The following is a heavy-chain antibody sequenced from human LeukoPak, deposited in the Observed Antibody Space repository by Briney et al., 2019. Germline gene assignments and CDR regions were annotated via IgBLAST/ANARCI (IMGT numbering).Heavy chain of an antibody. CDR1: GYTFTAQY. V-gene: IGHV1-2*02. CDR3: ASYPRSIPTPPFDY. CDR2: INPNNGDT. J-gene: IGHJ4*02. D-gene: IGHD2-21*01. Sequence: GASVKVSCKASGYTFTAQYMHWVRQAPGQGLEWIGWINPNNGDTKYAQSFLGRVTMTRDTSTTTAYMELSSLRSDDTAVYFCASYPRSIPTPPFDYWGQGTLVTVSS.